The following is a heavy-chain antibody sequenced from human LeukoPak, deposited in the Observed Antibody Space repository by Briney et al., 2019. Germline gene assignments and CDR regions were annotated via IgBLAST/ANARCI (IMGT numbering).Heavy chain of an antibody. V-gene: IGHV4-34*01. CDR2: INHSGST. CDR3: ARLLPITMVFDP. D-gene: IGHD3-10*01. CDR1: GGSFSGYY. J-gene: IGHJ5*02. Sequence: SETLSLTCAVYGGSFSGYYWSWIRQPPGKGLEWIGEINHSGSTNYNPSLKSRVTISVDTSKNQFSLKLSSVTAADTAVYYCARLLPITMVFDPWGQGTLVTVSS.